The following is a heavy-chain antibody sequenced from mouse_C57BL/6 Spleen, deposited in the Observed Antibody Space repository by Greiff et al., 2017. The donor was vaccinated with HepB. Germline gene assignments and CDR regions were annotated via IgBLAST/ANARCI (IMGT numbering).Heavy chain of an antibody. CDR3: ARSLYYSNYDYYAMDD. CDR1: GYTFTGYW. CDR2: ILPGSGST. Sequence: QVQLQQSGAELMKPGASVKLSCKAPGYTFTGYWIEWVKQRPGHGLEWIGEILPGSGSTNYNEKFKGKATFTAATSSNTAYMQLSSLTTEDSAIYYCARSLYYSNYDYYAMDDWGQGTSVTVSS. V-gene: IGHV1-9*01. D-gene: IGHD2-5*01. J-gene: IGHJ4*01.